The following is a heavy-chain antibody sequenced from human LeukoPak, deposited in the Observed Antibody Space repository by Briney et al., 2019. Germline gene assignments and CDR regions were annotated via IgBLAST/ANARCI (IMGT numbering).Heavy chain of an antibody. D-gene: IGHD6-13*01. Sequence: SETLSLTCTVSGGSISFGDYYWSWIRQPPGKGLEWIGYIYYSGSTKYNPSLESRVTLSIDPSKNQFSLKLSSVTAADTAVYYCARRYKIATTGTGDAFDIWGQGTMVTVSS. J-gene: IGHJ3*02. CDR2: IYYSGST. CDR3: ARRYKIATTGTGDAFDI. CDR1: GGSISFGDYY. V-gene: IGHV4-30-4*08.